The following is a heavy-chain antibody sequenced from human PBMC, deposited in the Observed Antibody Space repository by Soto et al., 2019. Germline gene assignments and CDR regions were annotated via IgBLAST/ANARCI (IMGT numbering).Heavy chain of an antibody. J-gene: IGHJ4*02. CDR3: AKDRRAGGNSAFYFDF. D-gene: IGHD3-16*01. Sequence: GGSLRLSCAASGFPFSNYAMSWVRQATGKGLEWVSLISATGGGTYYADSVKGRFTISRDNSHNTLYLQVHSLTAEDTAVYYCAKDRRAGGNSAFYFDFWGQGAQVTVSS. CDR1: GFPFSNYA. V-gene: IGHV3-23*01. CDR2: ISATGGGT.